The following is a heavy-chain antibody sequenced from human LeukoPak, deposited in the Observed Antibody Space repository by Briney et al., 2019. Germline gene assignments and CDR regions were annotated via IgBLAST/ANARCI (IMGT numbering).Heavy chain of an antibody. D-gene: IGHD3-3*01. Sequence: SETLSLTCTVSGGSISSYYWSWIRQPPGKGLEWIGYIYYSGSTNYNPSLKSRVTISVDTSKNQFSLKLSSVTAADTAVYYCARIDFWTPYSFDYWGQGTLVTVSS. V-gene: IGHV4-59*01. CDR1: GGSISSYY. CDR2: IYYSGST. CDR3: ARIDFWTPYSFDY. J-gene: IGHJ4*02.